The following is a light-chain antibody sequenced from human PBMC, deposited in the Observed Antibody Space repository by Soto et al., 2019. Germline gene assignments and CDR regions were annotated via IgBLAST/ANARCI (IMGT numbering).Light chain of an antibody. V-gene: IGLV1-44*01. CDR3: AAWDDSLNGPV. CDR2: SNN. Sequence: QSVLTQPPSASGTPGQRVTIPCSGRSSNIGSNTVNWYQQLPGTAPKLLIYSNNQRPSGVPDRFSGSKSGTSASLAISGLQSEDEADYYCAAWDDSLNGPVFGGGIQLTVL. J-gene: IGLJ7*01. CDR1: SSNIGSNT.